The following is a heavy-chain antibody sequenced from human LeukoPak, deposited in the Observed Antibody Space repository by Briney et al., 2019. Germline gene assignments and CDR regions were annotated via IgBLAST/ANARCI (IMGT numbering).Heavy chain of an antibody. J-gene: IGHJ4*02. CDR1: GFTFSSYG. V-gene: IGHV3-30*18. D-gene: IGHD6-19*01. CDR2: ISSDESNK. CDR3: AKEQSSHIALAAAPLGY. Sequence: GGSLRLSCAASGFTFSSYGMHWVRQAPGKGLEWVAVISSDESNKFHVDSVKGRFTISRDNAKNTLYLQMNSLRAEDTAVYYCAKEQSSHIALAAAPLGYWGQGTLVTVSS.